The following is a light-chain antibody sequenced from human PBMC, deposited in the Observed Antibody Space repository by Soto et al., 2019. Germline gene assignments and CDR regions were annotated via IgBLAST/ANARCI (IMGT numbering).Light chain of an antibody. J-gene: IGKJ1*01. Sequence: EIVLTQSPGTLSLSPGERATLSCRASLSVSSSYLAWYQQKAGQAPRLLIYGASSRATGIPDRFSGSGSGTDFTLTISRPEPEDFAVYYCQQYGSSPTWTFGQGTKVEIK. CDR3: QQYGSSPTWT. CDR2: GAS. V-gene: IGKV3-20*01. CDR1: LSVSSSY.